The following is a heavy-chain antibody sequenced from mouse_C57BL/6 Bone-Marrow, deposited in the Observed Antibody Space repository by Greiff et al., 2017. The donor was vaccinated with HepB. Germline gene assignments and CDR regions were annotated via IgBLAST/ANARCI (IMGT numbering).Heavy chain of an antibody. CDR2: INPNNGGT. Sequence: EVKLVESGPELVKPGASVKISCKASGYTFTDYYMNWVKQSHGKSLEWIGDINPNNGGTSYNQKFKGKATLTVDKSSSTAYMELRSLTSEDSAVYYCASEGGAGFAYWGQGTLVTVSA. CDR3: ASEGGAGFAY. J-gene: IGHJ3*01. D-gene: IGHD1-1*02. V-gene: IGHV1-26*01. CDR1: GYTFTDYY.